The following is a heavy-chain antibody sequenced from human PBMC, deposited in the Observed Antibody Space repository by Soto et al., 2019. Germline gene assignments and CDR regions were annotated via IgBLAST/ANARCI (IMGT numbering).Heavy chain of an antibody. CDR3: ARALNGDYNWFDP. Sequence: QVQLQESSPGLVKPSQTLSLTCTVSGGSISSGDYYWSWIRQPPGKGLEWIGYIYYSGSTYYNPSLKSRVTISVDTSKNQFSLKLSSVTAADTAVYYCARALNGDYNWFDPWGQGTLVTVSS. CDR2: IYYSGST. CDR1: GGSISSGDYY. J-gene: IGHJ5*02. V-gene: IGHV4-30-4*01. D-gene: IGHD4-17*01.